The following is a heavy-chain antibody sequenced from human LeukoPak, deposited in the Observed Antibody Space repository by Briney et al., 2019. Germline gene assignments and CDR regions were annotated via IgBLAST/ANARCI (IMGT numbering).Heavy chain of an antibody. V-gene: IGHV4-39*07. J-gene: IGHJ1*01. CDR3: ARSVRYDSTPIQH. CDR2: INHSGST. CDR1: GGSISSGGYY. Sequence: SETLSLTCTVSGGSISSGGYYWSWIRQPPGKGLEWIGEINHSGSTNYNPPLKSRVTISVDTSKNQFSLKLSSVTAADTAVYYCARSVRYDSTPIQHWGQGTLVTVSS. D-gene: IGHD3-22*01.